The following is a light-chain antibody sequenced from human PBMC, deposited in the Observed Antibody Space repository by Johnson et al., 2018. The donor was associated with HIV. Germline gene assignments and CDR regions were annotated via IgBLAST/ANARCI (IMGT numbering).Light chain of an antibody. Sequence: QSVLTQPPSVSAAPGQKVTISCSGTNSNIGTYYVSWYQQVPGTAPKLLIYEDTKRPSGIPDRFSGSKSGTSATLDITGLPTGDEADYYCGTWDRSLSAGAVFGTGTKVTVL. CDR1: NSNIGTYY. CDR2: EDT. CDR3: GTWDRSLSAGAV. V-gene: IGLV1-51*02. J-gene: IGLJ1*01.